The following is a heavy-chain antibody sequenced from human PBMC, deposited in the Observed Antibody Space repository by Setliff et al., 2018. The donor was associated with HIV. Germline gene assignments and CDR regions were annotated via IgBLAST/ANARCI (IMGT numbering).Heavy chain of an antibody. CDR1: GFTFRSYA. CDR3: ASQVPSMLGRSLGY. J-gene: IGHJ4*02. V-gene: IGHV4-59*12. Sequence: LRLSCTASGFTFRSYAMSWIRQSPGKGLEWIAHIHHSGPTYYNPSLKSRVTISVDKSKNHFSLKLSSVTAADTAVYYCASQVPSMLGRSLGYWGQGTLVTVSS. CDR2: IHHSGPT. D-gene: IGHD2-8*01.